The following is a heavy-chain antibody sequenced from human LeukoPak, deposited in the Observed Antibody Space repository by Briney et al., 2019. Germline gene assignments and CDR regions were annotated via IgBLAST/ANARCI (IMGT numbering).Heavy chain of an antibody. J-gene: IGHJ5*02. CDR3: ARDVARDFWSGYYIGNWFDP. CDR1: GFTFSSYE. V-gene: IGHV3-48*03. CDR2: ISSGSTI. Sequence: GGSLRLSCAASGFTFSSYEMNWVRQAPGKGLEWVSYISSGSTIYYADSVKGRFTISRDNAKNSLYLQMNSLRAEDTAVYYCARDVARDFWSGYYIGNWFDPWGQGTLVTVSS. D-gene: IGHD3-3*01.